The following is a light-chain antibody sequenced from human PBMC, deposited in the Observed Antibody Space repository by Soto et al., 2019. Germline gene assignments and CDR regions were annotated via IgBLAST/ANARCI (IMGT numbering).Light chain of an antibody. CDR3: QRSDTLWTM. V-gene: IGKV1-33*01. Sequence: QMNQYTSSLSASVGDRVTITCQASQDVSNYLNWYQQKPGKAPKLMIYDASNLETGVPSRYSGSGSGTEFTLTISSLQPDDFATYHCQRSDTLWTMFAQGTNADI. CDR1: QDVSNY. J-gene: IGKJ1*01. CDR2: DAS.